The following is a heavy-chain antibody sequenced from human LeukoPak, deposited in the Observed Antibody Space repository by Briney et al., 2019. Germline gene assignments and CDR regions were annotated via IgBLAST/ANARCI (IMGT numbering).Heavy chain of an antibody. CDR3: TRTKRGPFDY. CDR1: GFTFSNYA. CDR2: VSFDGSKK. Sequence: GESLKISCAASGFTFSNYAIHWVRQAPGKGLDWVAGVSFDGSKKYYADSVKGRFTISRDNSKNTLYLQMNTLRPDDTAVYYCTRTKRGPFDYWGQGTLVTVSS. V-gene: IGHV3-30-3*01. J-gene: IGHJ4*01.